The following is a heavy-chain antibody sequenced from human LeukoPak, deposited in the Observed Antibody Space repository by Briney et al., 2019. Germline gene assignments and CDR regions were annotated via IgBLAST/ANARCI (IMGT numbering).Heavy chain of an antibody. CDR2: IYYSGST. CDR3: ARLRAAALSY. J-gene: IGHJ4*02. CDR1: GGSISTNSYY. V-gene: IGHV4-39*01. D-gene: IGHD2-2*01. Sequence: SETLSFTCTVSGGSISTNSYYWTWIRQHPTKGLEWIAYIYYSGSTYYNPSLKSRVTMSVDTSKNQFSLKLSSVTAADTAVYYCARLRAAALSYWGQGTLVTVSS.